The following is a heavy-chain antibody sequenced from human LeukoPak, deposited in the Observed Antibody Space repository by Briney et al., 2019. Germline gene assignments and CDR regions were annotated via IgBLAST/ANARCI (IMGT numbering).Heavy chain of an antibody. J-gene: IGHJ4*02. Sequence: SETLSLTCAVYGGSFSGYYWGWIRQPPGKGLEWLGTMYYSGSTYYNPSLKSRVTISVDTSKNQFSLKLSSVTAADTAIYYCARQVTSSRRTPFDYWGQGTLVTVSS. CDR3: ARQVTSSRRTPFDY. CDR1: GGSFSGYY. V-gene: IGHV4-39*01. D-gene: IGHD6-13*01. CDR2: MYYSGST.